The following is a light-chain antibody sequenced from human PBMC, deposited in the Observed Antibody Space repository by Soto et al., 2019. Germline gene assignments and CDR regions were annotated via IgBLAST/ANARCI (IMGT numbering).Light chain of an antibody. J-gene: IGKJ3*01. Sequence: EKVLTQSPGTLCLSPEEIDTLSCRASQSVGSYLAWYQQKPGQAPRPLIYGASKRAPGVSARFSGSGSGTDFTLTISRLEPEDVAVYHCLQRSIGFTFGPGTKVDIK. CDR2: GAS. CDR1: QSVGSY. V-gene: IGKV3-11*01. CDR3: LQRSIGFT.